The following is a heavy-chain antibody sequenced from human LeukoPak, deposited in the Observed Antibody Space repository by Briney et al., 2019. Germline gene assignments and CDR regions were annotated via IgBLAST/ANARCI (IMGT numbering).Heavy chain of an antibody. Sequence: GGSLRLSCAASGFTFGPYTMNWVRQAPGKGLEWVSGIKNTGDGTYYTQSVKGRFTISRDNSKNTLYLQMNSLRADDTAVYYCAKEIAALGSPLLDYWGQGTLVTVSS. V-gene: IGHV3-23*01. D-gene: IGHD6-13*01. CDR2: IKNTGDGT. CDR1: GFTFGPYT. CDR3: AKEIAALGSPLLDY. J-gene: IGHJ4*02.